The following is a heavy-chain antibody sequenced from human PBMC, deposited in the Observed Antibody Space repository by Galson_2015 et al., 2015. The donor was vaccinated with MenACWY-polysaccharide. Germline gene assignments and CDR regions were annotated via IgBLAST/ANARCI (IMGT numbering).Heavy chain of an antibody. Sequence: LRLSCAASGFTFSSYWLTWVRQAPGKGLEWVANIKKDGSEKYYVDSVKGRFTISRDNSKNSLYLQMHSLRAEDTAVYSCTRGHYGMDVWGQVTTVTVSS. CDR3: TRGHYGMDV. V-gene: IGHV3-7*01. J-gene: IGHJ6*02. CDR1: GFTFSSYW. CDR2: IKKDGSEK.